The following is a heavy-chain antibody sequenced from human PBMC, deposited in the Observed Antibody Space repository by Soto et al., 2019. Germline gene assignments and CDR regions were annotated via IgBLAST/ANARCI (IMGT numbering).Heavy chain of an antibody. D-gene: IGHD3-22*01. J-gene: IGHJ4*02. V-gene: IGHV3-15*01. CDR3: TTEVLYDSSGYYDY. CDR2: IKSKTDGGTT. Sequence: GGSLRLSCAASGFTFSNAWMSWVRQAPGKGLEWVGRIKSKTDGGTTDYAAPVKGRFTISRDDSKNTLYLQMNSLKTEDTAVYYCTTEVLYDSSGYYDYWGQGTLVTVSS. CDR1: GFTFSNAW.